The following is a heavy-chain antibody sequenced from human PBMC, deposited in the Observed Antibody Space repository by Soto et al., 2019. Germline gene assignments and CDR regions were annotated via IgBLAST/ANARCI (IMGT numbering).Heavy chain of an antibody. J-gene: IGHJ6*02. CDR2: ISGSGGST. Sequence: GGSLRLSCAASGFTFSSYAMSWVRQAPGKGLEWVSAISGSGGSTYYADSVKGRFTISRDNSKNTLYLQMNSLRAEDTAVYYCAKSKNYGDYGYYYYGMDVWGQGTTVTVSS. D-gene: IGHD4-17*01. CDR1: GFTFSSYA. V-gene: IGHV3-23*01. CDR3: AKSKNYGDYGYYYYGMDV.